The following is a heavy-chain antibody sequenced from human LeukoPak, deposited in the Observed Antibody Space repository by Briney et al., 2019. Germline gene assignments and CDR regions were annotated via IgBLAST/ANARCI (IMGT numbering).Heavy chain of an antibody. V-gene: IGHV4-30-4*08. D-gene: IGHD3-22*01. CDR2: IYYSGST. Sequence: SETLSLTCTVSGGSISSHYWGWIRQPPGKGLEWIGYIYYSGSTYYNPSLKSRVTISVDTSKNQFALKLSSVTAADTAVYYCARVDDSSGYWGQGTLVTVSS. J-gene: IGHJ4*02. CDR3: ARVDDSSGY. CDR1: GGSISSHY.